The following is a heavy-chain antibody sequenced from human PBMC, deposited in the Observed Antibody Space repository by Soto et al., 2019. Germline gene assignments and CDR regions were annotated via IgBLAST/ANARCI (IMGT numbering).Heavy chain of an antibody. CDR3: ARDLISCSGGSCYSFDYYYGMDV. Sequence: PGGSLRLSCAASGFTFSSYAMHWVRHAPGKGLEWVAVISHDGSNKYYADSVKGRFTISRDNSKNTLYLQMNSLRAEDTAVYYCARDLISCSGGSCYSFDYYYGMDVWGQGTTVTVSS. V-gene: IGHV3-30-3*01. J-gene: IGHJ6*02. CDR1: GFTFSSYA. D-gene: IGHD2-15*01. CDR2: ISHDGSNK.